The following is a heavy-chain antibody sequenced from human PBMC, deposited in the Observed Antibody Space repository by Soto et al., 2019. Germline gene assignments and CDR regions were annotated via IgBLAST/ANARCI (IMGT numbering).Heavy chain of an antibody. J-gene: IGHJ4*02. D-gene: IGHD5-12*01. CDR2: IYYSGST. V-gene: IGHV4-31*03. CDR3: ARGRGIVATINRSLLFDY. CDR1: GGSISSGGYY. Sequence: QVQLQESGPGLVKPSQTLSLTCTVSGGSISSGGYYWSWIRQHPGKGLEWIGYIYYSGSTYYNPSLKRRVTISVDASKNQFSRKLSSVTAADTAVYYCARGRGIVATINRSLLFDYWGQGTLVTVSS.